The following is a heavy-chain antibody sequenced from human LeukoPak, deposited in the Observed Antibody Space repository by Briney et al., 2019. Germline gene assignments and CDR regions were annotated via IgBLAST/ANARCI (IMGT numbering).Heavy chain of an antibody. Sequence: SVKLSCKASAYTFSSHDINWVRQADGQGLEWMGWMDPDSGNTAYAEKFQGRVTMTRNTSITTAYMELSSLRSEDTAVYYCARGHGSSSWYNRWFDPWGQGTLVTVSS. CDR3: ARGHGSSSWYNRWFDP. CDR1: AYTFSSHD. CDR2: MDPDSGNT. D-gene: IGHD6-13*01. V-gene: IGHV1-8*01. J-gene: IGHJ5*02.